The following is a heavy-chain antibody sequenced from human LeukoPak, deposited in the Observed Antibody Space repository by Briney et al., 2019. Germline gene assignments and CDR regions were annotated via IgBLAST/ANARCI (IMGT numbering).Heavy chain of an antibody. J-gene: IGHJ4*02. Sequence: PGGSLRLSCAASGFTFSSYEMNWVRQAPGKGLEWVSYISSSGSTIYYADSVKGRFTISRDNAKNSLYLQMNSLRAEDTAVYYCARAHCSGGSCYSGDLVDYWGQGTLVTVSS. CDR1: GFTFSSYE. CDR2: ISSSGSTI. D-gene: IGHD2-15*01. CDR3: ARAHCSGGSCYSGDLVDY. V-gene: IGHV3-48*03.